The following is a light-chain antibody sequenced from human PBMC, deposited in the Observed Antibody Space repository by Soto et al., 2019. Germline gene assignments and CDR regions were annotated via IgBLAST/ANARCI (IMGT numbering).Light chain of an antibody. CDR1: SSDVGAYNY. Sequence: ALTQPASVSGSPGQSITISCTATSSDVGAYNYVSWYQQHPGKAPKLMIYEVSNRPSGVSNRFSGSKSGNAASLTISGLQAEDEADYYCSSYTSSSTYVFGTGTKVTVL. J-gene: IGLJ1*01. CDR2: EVS. V-gene: IGLV2-14*01. CDR3: SSYTSSSTYV.